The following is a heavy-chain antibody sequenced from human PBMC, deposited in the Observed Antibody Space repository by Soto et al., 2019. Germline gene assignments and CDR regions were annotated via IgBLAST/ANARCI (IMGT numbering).Heavy chain of an antibody. D-gene: IGHD6-13*01. CDR3: ARDGIAATGTSWFDP. CDR1: GYTFTSHA. J-gene: IGHJ5*02. Sequence: QVQLVQSGAEEKKPGASVKVSCKASGYTFTSHAMHWVRQAPGQRIEWMGWINAGNGNTKYSQKFQGRVTITTDTSASTGYMELSSLRSEDTAVYYCARDGIAATGTSWFDPWGQGTLVTVSS. V-gene: IGHV1-3*05. CDR2: INAGNGNT.